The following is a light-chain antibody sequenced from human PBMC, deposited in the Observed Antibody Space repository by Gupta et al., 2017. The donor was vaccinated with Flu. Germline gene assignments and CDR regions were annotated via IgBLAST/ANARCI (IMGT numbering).Light chain of an antibody. Sequence: SSSNIGKNYVSWYQQFPGTAPKLLIYETDQRPSGIPDRVSGSKSDSSATLDIIGLQTGDEAEFYCGTWDNSLRAWVFGGGTTLTVL. V-gene: IGLV1-51*02. CDR2: ETD. J-gene: IGLJ3*02. CDR1: SSNIGKNY. CDR3: GTWDNSLRAWV.